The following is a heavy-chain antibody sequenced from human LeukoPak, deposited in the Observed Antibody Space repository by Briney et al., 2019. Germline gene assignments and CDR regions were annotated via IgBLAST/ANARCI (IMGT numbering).Heavy chain of an antibody. J-gene: IGHJ5*02. D-gene: IGHD2/OR15-2a*01. CDR1: GFSVSNYA. Sequence: GGSLRLSCAASGFSVSNYAMSWVRLAPGKGLEWVSAITGSDRRDTTYYADNVKGRFTISRDNSKNTVYLHMNSLRAEDTAVYYCTSGHYCDRSVCNWFDPWGQGTLVTVAA. V-gene: IGHV3-23*01. CDR2: ITGSDRRDTT. CDR3: TSGHYCDRSVCNWFDP.